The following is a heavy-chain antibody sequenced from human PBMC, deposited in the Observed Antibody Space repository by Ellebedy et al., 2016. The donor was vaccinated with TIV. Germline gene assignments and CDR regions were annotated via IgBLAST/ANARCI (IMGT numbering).Heavy chain of an antibody. CDR2: MFYSGAG. CDR3: ARVPVVTAPLIEWYFDL. V-gene: IGHV4-59*01. J-gene: IGHJ2*01. D-gene: IGHD2-21*02. CDR1: GGSISDYY. Sequence: MPSETLSLTCTVSGGSISDYYWSRIRQPPGKGLEWIAYMFYSGAGDSNPSLKRRVTISVDTSKNQLSLKLNSVTAADTAVYYGARVPVVTAPLIEWYFDLWGRGTLVTVSS.